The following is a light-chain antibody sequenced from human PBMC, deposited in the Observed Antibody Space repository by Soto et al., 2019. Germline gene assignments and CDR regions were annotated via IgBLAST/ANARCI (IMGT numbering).Light chain of an antibody. Sequence: QSALTQPASVSGAPGQSITISCTGTSSDVGGYDFVAWYQNLPGKAPRRIIYQVSHRPSGLSNRFSGSKSGNTAFLTLSGLPPEDVADYYFAAWADMLDEYVFGTGPKVNV. V-gene: IGLV2-14*01. CDR3: AAWADMLDEYV. J-gene: IGLJ1*01. CDR2: QVS. CDR1: SSDVGGYDF.